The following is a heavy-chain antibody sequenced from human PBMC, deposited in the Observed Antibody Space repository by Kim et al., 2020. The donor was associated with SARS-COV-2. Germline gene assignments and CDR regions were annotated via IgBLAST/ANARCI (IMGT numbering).Heavy chain of an antibody. CDR2: IIPIFGTA. CDR1: GGTFSSYA. D-gene: IGHD6-19*01. V-gene: IGHV1-69*13. CDR3: ARRGAVAGTTFLTGDFDY. J-gene: IGHJ4*02. Sequence: SVKVSCKASGGTFSSYAISWVRQAPGQGLEWMGGIIPIFGTANYAQKFQGRVTITADESTSTAYMELSSLRSEDTAVYYCARRGAVAGTTFLTGDFDYWGQGTLVTVSS.